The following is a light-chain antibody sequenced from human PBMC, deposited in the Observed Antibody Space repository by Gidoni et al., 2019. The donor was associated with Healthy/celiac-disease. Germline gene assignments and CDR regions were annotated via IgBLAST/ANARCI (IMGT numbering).Light chain of an antibody. V-gene: IGKV1-9*01. Sequence: DIQLTQSPSILSASVGDRVTITCRASQGISSYLAWYQQKPGKAPKLLIYAASTWQSGVPSRFSGSGSGTEFTLTISSLQPEDFATYYCQQLNSYLGDFGQGTRLEIK. CDR1: QGISSY. CDR3: QQLNSYLGD. CDR2: AAS. J-gene: IGKJ5*01.